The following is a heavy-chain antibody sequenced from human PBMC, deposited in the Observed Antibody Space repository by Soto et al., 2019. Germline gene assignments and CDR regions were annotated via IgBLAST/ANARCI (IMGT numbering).Heavy chain of an antibody. Sequence: EVQLVESGGGLVQPGGSLRLSCSASGFTLSSYAMHWVRQAPGKGLEYVSAISSNGGSTYYADSVKGRFTISRDNSKNTLYLQMSSLRAEDTAVYYCVKDYDIVVVPAAREFDYWGQGTLVTVSS. V-gene: IGHV3-64D*06. D-gene: IGHD2-2*01. J-gene: IGHJ4*02. CDR3: VKDYDIVVVPAAREFDY. CDR2: ISSNGGST. CDR1: GFTLSSYA.